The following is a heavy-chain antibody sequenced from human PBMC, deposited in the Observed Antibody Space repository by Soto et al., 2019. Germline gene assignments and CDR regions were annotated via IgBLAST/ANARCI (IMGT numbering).Heavy chain of an antibody. CDR1: GYTFTSYD. CDR2: MNPNSGNT. D-gene: IGHD1-26*01. CDR3: AREFWWGVGANGVAFDI. Sequence: GASVKVSCKASGYTFTSYDINWVRQATGQGLEWMGWMNPNSGNTGYAQKFQGRVTMTRNTSISTAYMELSSLRSEDTAVYYCAREFWWGVGANGVAFDIWGQGTMVTVSS. V-gene: IGHV1-8*01. J-gene: IGHJ3*02.